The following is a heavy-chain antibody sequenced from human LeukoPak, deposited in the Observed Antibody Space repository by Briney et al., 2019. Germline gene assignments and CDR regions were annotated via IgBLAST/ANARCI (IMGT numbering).Heavy chain of an antibody. J-gene: IGHJ4*02. V-gene: IGHV1-69*01. CDR2: IIPIFGTA. CDR1: GSTFSSYT. Sequence: GCLVQRSCKAIGSTFSSYTIYMAGQAAGQEHKWMGGIIPIFGTANYAQKFQGRVTITADESTSTAYMELSSLRSEDTAVYYCARGGTGFANFDYWGQGTLVTVSS. CDR3: ARGGTGFANFDY. D-gene: IGHD3-10*01.